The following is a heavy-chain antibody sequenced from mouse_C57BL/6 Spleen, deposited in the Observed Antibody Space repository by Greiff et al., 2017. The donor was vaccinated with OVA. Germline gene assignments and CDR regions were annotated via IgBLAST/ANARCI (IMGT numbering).Heavy chain of an antibody. Sequence: VQLQQPGAELVKPGASVKMSCKASGYTFTSYWITWVKQRPGQGLEWIGDIYPGSGSTNYNEKFKSKATLTVDTSSSTAYMQLSSLTSEDSAVYYCARRYDGYPYYFDYWGQGTTLTVSS. CDR3: ARRYDGYPYYFDY. D-gene: IGHD2-3*01. J-gene: IGHJ2*01. V-gene: IGHV1-55*01. CDR1: GYTFTSYW. CDR2: IYPGSGST.